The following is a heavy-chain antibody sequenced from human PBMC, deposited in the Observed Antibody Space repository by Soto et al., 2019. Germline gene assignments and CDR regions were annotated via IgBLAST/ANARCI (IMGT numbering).Heavy chain of an antibody. CDR2: IYPGDHET. Sequence: GESLKISCQSSGYTFSNFWIGWVRQLPGQGLEWMGIIYPGDHETRYSPSFHGKVTISADRSINTPYLQWNSLEASDTAFYFCARSPRSSPYFDYWGQGVLVTVSS. D-gene: IGHD6-13*01. CDR3: ARSPRSSPYFDY. J-gene: IGHJ4*02. CDR1: GYTFSNFW. V-gene: IGHV5-51*01.